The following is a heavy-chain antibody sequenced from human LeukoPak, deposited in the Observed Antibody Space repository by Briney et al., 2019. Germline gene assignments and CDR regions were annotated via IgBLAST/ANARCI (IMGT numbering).Heavy chain of an antibody. V-gene: IGHV3-30-3*01. Sequence: QPGGSLRLSCAASGFTFNSYAMHWVRQAPGRGLEWVAVISYDGSNKYYADSVKGRFTISRDNSKNTLYLQMNSLRAEDTAVYYCARGPIAAAGTGDYWGQGTLVTVSS. CDR3: ARGPIAAAGTGDY. CDR1: GFTFNSYA. D-gene: IGHD6-13*01. CDR2: ISYDGSNK. J-gene: IGHJ4*02.